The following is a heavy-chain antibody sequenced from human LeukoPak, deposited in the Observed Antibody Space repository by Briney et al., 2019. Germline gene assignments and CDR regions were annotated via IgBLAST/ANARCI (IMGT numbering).Heavy chain of an antibody. CDR3: ARDKLRIAARRAFDI. Sequence: GGSLRLSCAASGFTFSSYSMNWVRQAPGKGLEWVSSISSSSSYIYYADSVKGQFTISRDNAKNSLYLQMNSLRAEDTAVYYCARDKLRIAARRAFDIWGQGTMVTVSS. V-gene: IGHV3-21*01. D-gene: IGHD6-6*01. CDR1: GFTFSSYS. J-gene: IGHJ3*02. CDR2: ISSSSSYI.